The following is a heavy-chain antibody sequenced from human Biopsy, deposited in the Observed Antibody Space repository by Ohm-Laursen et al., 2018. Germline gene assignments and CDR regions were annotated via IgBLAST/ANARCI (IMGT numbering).Heavy chain of an antibody. CDR3: ARDVVGRGASFFDF. J-gene: IGHJ4*02. Sequence: ASVKVSCKSSGYSFTKYYINWVRQAPGQGLEWMGIINPTGGTTSYAEKFQGRVTMTRDTSISTTYMELRSLTSDDTAIYYCARDVVGRGASFFDFWGQGTLVTVSS. D-gene: IGHD1-26*01. CDR2: INPTGGTT. V-gene: IGHV1-46*01. CDR1: GYSFTKYY.